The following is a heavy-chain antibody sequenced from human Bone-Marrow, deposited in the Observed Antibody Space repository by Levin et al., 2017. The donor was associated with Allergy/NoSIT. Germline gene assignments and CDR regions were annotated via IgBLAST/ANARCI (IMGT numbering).Heavy chain of an antibody. V-gene: IGHV3-74*01. CDR1: GFTFSNYW. Sequence: GGSLRLSCAASGFTFSNYWMHWVRQAPGKGLVWVSVIKSDGSSSYYADSVKGRFTISRDNAKNTLYLQMNSLRVEDTAMYYCVRSSGWVIDYWGLGTLVTVSS. D-gene: IGHD6-19*01. J-gene: IGHJ4*02. CDR3: VRSSGWVIDY. CDR2: IKSDGSSS.